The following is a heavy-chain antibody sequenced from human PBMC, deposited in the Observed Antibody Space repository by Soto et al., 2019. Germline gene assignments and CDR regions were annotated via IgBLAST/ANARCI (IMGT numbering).Heavy chain of an antibody. CDR1: GGTFSSYA. Sequence: GASVKVSCKASGGTFSSYAISWVRQAPGQGLEWMGGIIPIFGTANYAQKFQGRVTITADESTSTAYMELSSLRSEDTAVYYCAGKQQLAIRPSYYYYGMDVWGQGTTVTVSS. V-gene: IGHV1-69*13. J-gene: IGHJ6*02. D-gene: IGHD6-13*01. CDR3: AGKQQLAIRPSYYYYGMDV. CDR2: IIPIFGTA.